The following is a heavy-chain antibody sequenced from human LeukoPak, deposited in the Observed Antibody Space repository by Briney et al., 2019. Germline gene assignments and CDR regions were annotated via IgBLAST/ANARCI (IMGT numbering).Heavy chain of an antibody. CDR1: GFTFSSYA. J-gene: IGHJ4*02. D-gene: IGHD3-10*01. CDR3: ARGSWRLVRGAASFES. Sequence: GRSLRLSCAASGFTFSSYAMHWVRKAAGQGLEWVAVVSYDGSNKYYADSVKGRFTISRDNSKNTLYLQMNSLRAGDTAVYYCARGSWRLVRGAASFESWGQGTLVTVSS. V-gene: IGHV3-30-3*01. CDR2: VSYDGSNK.